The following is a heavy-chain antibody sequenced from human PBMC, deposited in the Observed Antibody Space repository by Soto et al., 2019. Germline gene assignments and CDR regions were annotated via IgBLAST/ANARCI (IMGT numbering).Heavy chain of an antibody. CDR2: IGASGDNT. CDR3: AKDRY. Sequence: EVPLLESGGGLVQPGGSLRLSCTASGFTFSSYVMSWVRQAPGKGLEWFSAIGASGDNTNYAESVKGRFTISRDNSKNALYLQMDSLRADDTAVYYCAKDRYWGQGTLVTVSA. CDR1: GFTFSSYV. V-gene: IGHV3-23*01. J-gene: IGHJ4*02.